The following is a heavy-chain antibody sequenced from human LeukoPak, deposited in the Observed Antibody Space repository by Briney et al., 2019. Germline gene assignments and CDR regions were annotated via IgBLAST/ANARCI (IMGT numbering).Heavy chain of an antibody. D-gene: IGHD4-23*01. CDR2: IYYSGST. CDR3: ARSSYSSNWSKDY. CDR1: GGSISRSTNY. Sequence: PSETLSLTCTVSGGSISRSTNYWGWIRQPPGKGLEWIGSIYYSGSTYYNPSLKSRVTISVDASKNQFSLKVSSVTAADTAVHYCARSSYSSNWSKDYWGQGTLVTVSS. J-gene: IGHJ4*02. V-gene: IGHV4-39*01.